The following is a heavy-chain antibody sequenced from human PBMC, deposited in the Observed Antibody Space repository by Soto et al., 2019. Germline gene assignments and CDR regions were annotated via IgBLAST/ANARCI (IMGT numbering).Heavy chain of an antibody. Sequence: EVQLLDSGGGLVQPGGSLRLSCAASGFTFSSYGMSWVRQAPGKGLEWVSSISGSGGSTFYADSVKGRFTISRDNSKNTLYLRMNSLRAEDTAVYYCAKDQRKIAASDYWGQGTLVTVSS. D-gene: IGHD6-6*01. CDR1: GFTFSSYG. V-gene: IGHV3-23*01. CDR3: AKDQRKIAASDY. CDR2: ISGSGGST. J-gene: IGHJ4*02.